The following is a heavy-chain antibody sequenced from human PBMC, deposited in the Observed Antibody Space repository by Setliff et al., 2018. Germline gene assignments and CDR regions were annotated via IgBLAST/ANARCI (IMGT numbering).Heavy chain of an antibody. CDR2: INPGGGSA. Sequence: ASVKVSCKASGYGLTTYYMHWVRQAPGQGLEWMGIINPGGGSASYAQKFQSRVTMTRDTSTSTFYMELSMLRSEDTAAYYCARGGMAAAGRKGVFEYWGQGSLVTVSS. D-gene: IGHD6-13*01. CDR1: GYGLTTYY. J-gene: IGHJ4*02. CDR3: ARGGMAAAGRKGVFEY. V-gene: IGHV1-46*01.